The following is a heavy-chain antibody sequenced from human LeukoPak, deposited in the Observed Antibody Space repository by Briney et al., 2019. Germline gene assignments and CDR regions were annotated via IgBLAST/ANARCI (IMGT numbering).Heavy chain of an antibody. CDR2: INTYTGVT. CDR1: GFSFTSFG. D-gene: IGHD4-11*01. J-gene: IGHJ5*02. Sequence: ASVNVSCKASGFSFTSFGVTWVRQAPGQGLEWMGLINTYTGVTHYAEKFEDRVTMSIDTSTTTAYMELRSLRYDDTAVYYCARDSDYSGNGNGDWFDPWGQGTVVTVSS. CDR3: ARDSDYSGNGNGDWFDP. V-gene: IGHV1-18*04.